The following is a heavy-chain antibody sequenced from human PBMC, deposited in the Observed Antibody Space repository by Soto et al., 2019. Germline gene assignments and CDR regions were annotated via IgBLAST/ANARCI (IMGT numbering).Heavy chain of an antibody. D-gene: IGHD3-3*02. V-gene: IGHV2-5*02. CDR3: AHAFGGTSWPNDAFDI. Sequence: QITLKESGPPLVNPTQSLTPTCTVSRFSLSGDGVGVGWIRLPPGKALEWLALSYWDDDQRYSPSLKTKLTITKDTSKNQVVLTMTNMDPVDTATYYCAHAFGGTSWPNDAFDIWGQGTVVTVSS. CDR1: RFSLSGDGVG. CDR2: SYWDDDQ. J-gene: IGHJ3*02.